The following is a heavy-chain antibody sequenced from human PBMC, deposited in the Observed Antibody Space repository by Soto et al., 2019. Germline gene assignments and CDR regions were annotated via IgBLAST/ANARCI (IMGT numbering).Heavy chain of an antibody. V-gene: IGHV4-4*02. CDR3: ARTVTYYIGD. CDR2: IYESGST. D-gene: IGHD2-21*02. CDR1: GHSMNSW. Sequence: QVQLQESGPGLMKPSGTLSLTCAVSGHSMNSWWSWVRQPPGKGLEWIGEIYESGSTYYNPSLQSRVTISLDKSRNQFSLRLTSVTAADTAFYYCARTVTYYIGDWGQGTLVTVSS. J-gene: IGHJ4*02.